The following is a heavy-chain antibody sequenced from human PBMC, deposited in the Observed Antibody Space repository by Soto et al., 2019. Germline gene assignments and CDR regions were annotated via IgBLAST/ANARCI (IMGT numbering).Heavy chain of an antibody. D-gene: IGHD1-26*01. J-gene: IGHJ3*02. V-gene: IGHV3-21*01. CDR3: ARGGAGAYRGAFDI. CDR2: ISSSSSYI. Sequence: GGSLRLSCAASGFTFSSYSMNWVRQAPGKGLEWVSSISSSSSYIYYADSVKGRFTISRDNAKNSLYLQMNSLRAEDTAVYYCARGGAGAYRGAFDIWGQGKMVTVSS. CDR1: GFTFSSYS.